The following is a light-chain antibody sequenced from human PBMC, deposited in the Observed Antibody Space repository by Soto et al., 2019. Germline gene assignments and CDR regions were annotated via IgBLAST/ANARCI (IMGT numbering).Light chain of an antibody. CDR1: TGDVGGYNF. J-gene: IGLJ1*01. CDR2: DVS. V-gene: IGLV2-14*03. CDR3: RSFTGSSTDV. Sequence: QSALTQPASVSGSPGQSVTISCSGTTGDVGGYNFVSWYQQHPGKAPKLMIYDVSNRPSGVSNRFSGSKSGNTASLTISGGQAEDEADYYCRSFTGSSTDVFGTWTKLTVL.